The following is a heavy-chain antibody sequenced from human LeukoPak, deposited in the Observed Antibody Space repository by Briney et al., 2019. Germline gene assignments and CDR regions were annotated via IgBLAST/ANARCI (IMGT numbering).Heavy chain of an antibody. J-gene: IGHJ3*02. Sequence: PSETLSLTCTVSGGSISSYYWSWIRQPAGKGLEWIGRIYTSGSTNYNPSLKSRVTMSVDTSKNQFSLKLSSVTAADTAVYYCARDAWGGEWLLPAFDIWGQGTMVTVSS. D-gene: IGHD2-8*02. V-gene: IGHV4-4*07. CDR2: IYTSGST. CDR1: GGSISSYY. CDR3: ARDAWGGEWLLPAFDI.